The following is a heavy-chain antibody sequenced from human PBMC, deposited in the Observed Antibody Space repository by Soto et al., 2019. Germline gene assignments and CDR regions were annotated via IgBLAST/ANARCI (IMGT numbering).Heavy chain of an antibody. J-gene: IGHJ4*02. Sequence: QVQLVQSGAEVKKPGSSVKVSCKASGGTFSTYAISWVRQAPGQGLEWMGGIIPMFGTAKYAQKFQGRVTITAGESTTTAYMELSSLGSDDTAVYYCARLPDYFTRSGYYYGVDYWGQGTLVTVSS. CDR2: IIPMFGTA. D-gene: IGHD3-22*01. CDR3: ARLPDYFTRSGYYYGVDY. V-gene: IGHV1-69*01. CDR1: GGTFSTYA.